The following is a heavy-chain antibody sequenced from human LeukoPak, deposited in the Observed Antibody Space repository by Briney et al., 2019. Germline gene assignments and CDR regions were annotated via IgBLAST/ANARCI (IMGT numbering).Heavy chain of an antibody. CDR2: ISYDGSNK. CDR3: AKTDSRGTDFDY. Sequence: PGRSLRLSCAASGFTFSSYAMHWVRQAPGKGLEWVAVISYDGSNKYYADSVKGRFTISRDNSKSTLYLQMNSLRAEDTAVYYCAKTDSRGTDFDYWGQGTLVTVSS. CDR1: GFTFSSYA. V-gene: IGHV3-30*04. J-gene: IGHJ4*02. D-gene: IGHD3-22*01.